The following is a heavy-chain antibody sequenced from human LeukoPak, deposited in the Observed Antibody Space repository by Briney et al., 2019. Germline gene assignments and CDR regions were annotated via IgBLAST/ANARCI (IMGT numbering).Heavy chain of an antibody. J-gene: IGHJ6*02. CDR2: INSDGSAT. CDR1: GFPFSSYW. Sequence: GGSLRLSCAASGFPFSSYWMHWVRQVPGKGLLWVSRINSDGSATIYADSVRGRFTISRDNAKNTLYLQMSGLRVEDTAVYHCASDSPYYGVDVWGQGATVTVSS. V-gene: IGHV3-74*01. CDR3: ASDSPYYGVDV.